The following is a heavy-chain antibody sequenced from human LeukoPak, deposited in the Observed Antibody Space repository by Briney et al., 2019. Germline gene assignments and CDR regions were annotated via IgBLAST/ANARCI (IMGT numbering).Heavy chain of an antibody. CDR2: ISYDGNNK. CDR1: GFSFSRYG. V-gene: IGHV3-30*18. CDR3: AKDSGIAVAVGYGWLDP. J-gene: IGHJ5*02. Sequence: PGRSLRLSCAASGFSFSRYGMHWVRQAPGKGLEWVTVISYDGNNKYYGDSVKGRFTISRDNSKNTLYLQMNSLSTEDTAVYYCAKDSGIAVAVGYGWLDPWGQGTLVIVSS. D-gene: IGHD6-13*01.